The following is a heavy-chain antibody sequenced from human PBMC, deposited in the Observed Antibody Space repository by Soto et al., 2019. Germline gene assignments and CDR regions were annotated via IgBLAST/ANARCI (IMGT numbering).Heavy chain of an antibody. CDR2: IRCGGIGN. V-gene: IGHV3-7*03. Sequence: WVSLRLSGAASGFDFSVYWMSWVRQTPGNRREWVANIRCGGIGNHYLDSVKGGLTISRDYGRNSVFLQMNSLRAGYTAVYYCVKDGGYCSSATCYSPRNHSFDAWGQGTLVAVS. D-gene: IGHD2-2*01. CDR3: VKDGGYCSSATCYSPRNHSFDA. J-gene: IGHJ5*02. CDR1: GFDFSVYW.